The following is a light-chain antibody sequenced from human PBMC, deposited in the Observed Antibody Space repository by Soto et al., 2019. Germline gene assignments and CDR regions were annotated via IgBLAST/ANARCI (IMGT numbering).Light chain of an antibody. CDR1: QSINNW. CDR2: DAS. CDR3: QHYKPFPFT. Sequence: DIQMTQSPSTLSASVGDRVTITCRASQSINNWLAWYQQKPGKAPKLLIYDASNLQIGVPLRFSGSGSGTEFTLTISSLPPDDFATYSCQHYKPFPFTLAQGTKLDIK. J-gene: IGKJ2*01. V-gene: IGKV1-5*01.